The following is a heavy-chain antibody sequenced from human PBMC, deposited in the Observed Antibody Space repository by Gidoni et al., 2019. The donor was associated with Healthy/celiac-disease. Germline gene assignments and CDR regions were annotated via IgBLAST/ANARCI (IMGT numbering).Heavy chain of an antibody. V-gene: IGHV3-21*01. D-gene: IGHD3-10*01. CDR2: ISSSSSYI. CDR1: GFTFSSYS. J-gene: IGHJ4*02. Sequence: EVQLVESGGGLVKPGGSLRLSCAASGFTFSSYSMNWVRQAPGKGLEWVSSISSSSSYIYYADSVKGRFTISRDNAKNSLYLQMNSLRAEDTAVYYCARGPEHGSGSYTYFDYWGQGTLVTVSS. CDR3: ARGPEHGSGSYTYFDY.